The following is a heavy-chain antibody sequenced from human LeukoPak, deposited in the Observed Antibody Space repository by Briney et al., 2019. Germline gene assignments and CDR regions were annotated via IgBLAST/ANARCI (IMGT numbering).Heavy chain of an antibody. Sequence: GASVKVSCKVSGKTLIELSTHWVRQAPGKGLEWMGGFNPEVGETTYAQKFQGRVTMTEDTSTDTAYMELSSLTYEDTAMFFCATVQWLDDAFDVWGQGTMVTVSS. CDR2: FNPEVGET. CDR3: ATVQWLDDAFDV. V-gene: IGHV1-24*01. CDR1: GKTLIELS. J-gene: IGHJ3*01. D-gene: IGHD6-19*01.